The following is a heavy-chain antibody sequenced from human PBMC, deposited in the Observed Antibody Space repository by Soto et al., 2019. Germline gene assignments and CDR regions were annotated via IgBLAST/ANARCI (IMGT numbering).Heavy chain of an antibody. J-gene: IGHJ4*02. D-gene: IGHD3-22*01. V-gene: IGHV4-59*12. CDR1: GGSMNNFY. CDR2: IYHSGST. Sequence: SETLSLTCTVSGGSMNNFYWSWIRQPPGKGLEWIGEIYHSGSTNYNPSLKSRVTISVDKSKNQFSLKLSSVTAADTAVYYCARGYDYYDSSGYAYWGQGTLVTVSS. CDR3: ARGYDYYDSSGYAY.